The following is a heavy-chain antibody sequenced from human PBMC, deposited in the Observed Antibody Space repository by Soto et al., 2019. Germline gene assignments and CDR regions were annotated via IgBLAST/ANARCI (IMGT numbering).Heavy chain of an antibody. CDR2: ISAYNGNT. D-gene: IGHD3-3*01. CDR3: ARYSGKGVLRFLEWLSPNSY. V-gene: IGHV1-18*01. Sequence: QVQLVQSGAEVKKPGASVKVSCKASGYTFTSYGISWVRQAPGQGLEWMGWISAYNGNTNYAQKLQGRVTMTTDTSTSTAYMELRSLRSDDTAVYYCARYSGKGVLRFLEWLSPNSYWGQGTLVTVSS. J-gene: IGHJ4*02. CDR1: GYTFTSYG.